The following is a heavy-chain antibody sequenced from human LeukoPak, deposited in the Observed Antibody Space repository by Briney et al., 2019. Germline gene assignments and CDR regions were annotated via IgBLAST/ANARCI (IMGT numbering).Heavy chain of an antibody. CDR1: GGSISSSNYY. V-gene: IGHV4-39*07. CDR3: ARGFGLGTLIDY. J-gene: IGHJ4*02. D-gene: IGHD3/OR15-3a*01. CDR2: IYYSGST. Sequence: PSETLSLTCSVSGGSISSSNYYWGWIRQPPGKGLEWIGSIYYSGSTYYNPSLKSRVTISVDTSKNQFSLKLSSVTAADTAVYYCARGFGLGTLIDYWGQGTLVTVSS.